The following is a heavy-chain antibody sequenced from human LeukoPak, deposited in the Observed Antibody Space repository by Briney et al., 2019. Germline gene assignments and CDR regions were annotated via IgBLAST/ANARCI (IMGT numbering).Heavy chain of an antibody. V-gene: IGHV1-2*02. Sequence: ASLKVSCKPSGYTFTGYYMHWVRQAPGQGLEWMGWINPNSGGTKYAQKFQGRVTMTRDTSISTAYMELSSLKSDDTAVYYCARFLGYCSGGSCYFDYWGQGTLVTVSS. CDR3: ARFLGYCSGGSCYFDY. J-gene: IGHJ4*02. CDR2: INPNSGGT. CDR1: GYTFTGYY. D-gene: IGHD2-15*01.